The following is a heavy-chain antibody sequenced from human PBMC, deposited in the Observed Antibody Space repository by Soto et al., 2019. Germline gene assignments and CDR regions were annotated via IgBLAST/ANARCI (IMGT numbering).Heavy chain of an antibody. CDR2: LRPRGDGSGDET. V-gene: IGHV3-23*01. J-gene: IGHJ4*02. CDR1: EFTSAFTFSTHN. Sequence: GGSLRLSCAASEFTSAFTFSTHNTNWVRQAPGKGLEWVSTLRPRGDGSGDETFYADSVKGRFTTSRDRSMDTLSLQMNSLRAGDTAIYFCATESSSGYLDYWGQGILVTVSS. CDR3: ATESSSGYLDY. D-gene: IGHD3-22*01.